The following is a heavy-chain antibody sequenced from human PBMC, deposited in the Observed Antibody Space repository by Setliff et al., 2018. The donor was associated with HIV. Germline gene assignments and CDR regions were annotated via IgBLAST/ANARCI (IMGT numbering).Heavy chain of an antibody. CDR3: ATSPLGYCSGGSCSHYFDY. J-gene: IGHJ4*02. V-gene: IGHV5-51*01. Sequence: GESLKLSCKGSGYSFTTYWIGWVRQMPGKGLEWMGIIYPGDSDTRYSPSFQGQVTISADKSISTAYLQWSSLKASDTAMYYCATSPLGYCSGGSCSHYFDYWGPGTLVTV. CDR1: GYSFTTYW. CDR2: IYPGDSDT. D-gene: IGHD2-15*01.